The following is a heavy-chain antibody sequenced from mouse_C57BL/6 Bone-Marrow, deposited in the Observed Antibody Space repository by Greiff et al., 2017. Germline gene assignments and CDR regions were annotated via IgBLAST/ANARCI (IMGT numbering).Heavy chain of an antibody. D-gene: IGHD2-1*01. CDR2: INPGSGGT. Sequence: QVQLQQSGAELVRPGTSVKVSCKASGYAFTNYLIEWVKQRPGQGLEWIGVINPGSGGTNYNEKFKGKATLTADKSSSTAYMQLSSLTSEDSAVYFCARSTMDYYYAMDYWGQGTSVTVSS. J-gene: IGHJ4*01. CDR1: GYAFTNYL. CDR3: ARSTMDYYYAMDY. V-gene: IGHV1-54*01.